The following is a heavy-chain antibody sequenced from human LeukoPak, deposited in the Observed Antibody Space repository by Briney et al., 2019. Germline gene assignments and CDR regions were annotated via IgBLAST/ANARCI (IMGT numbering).Heavy chain of an antibody. CDR3: ARGGAAGGIDAFDI. V-gene: IGHV3-23*01. J-gene: IGHJ3*02. D-gene: IGHD6-13*01. CDR2: ISGSGGST. CDR1: GFTFSSYA. Sequence: GGSLRLSCAASGFTFSSYAMSWVRQAPGKGLEWVSAISGSGGSTYYADSVKGRFTISRDNAKNSLYLQMNSLRAEDTAVYYCARGGAAGGIDAFDIWGQGTMVTVSS.